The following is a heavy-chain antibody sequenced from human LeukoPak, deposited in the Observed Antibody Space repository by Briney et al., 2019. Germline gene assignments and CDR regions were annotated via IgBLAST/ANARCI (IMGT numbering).Heavy chain of an antibody. CDR1: GYTFTGYY. Sequence: ASVKVSCKASGYTFTGYYMHWVRQAPGQGLEWMGWINPNSGGTNYAQKFQGRVTMTRNTSISTAYMELSSLRSEDTAVYYCARVPPHRRGWFDPWGQGTLVTVSS. V-gene: IGHV1-2*02. CDR2: INPNSGGT. CDR3: ARVPPHRRGWFDP. D-gene: IGHD3-10*01. J-gene: IGHJ5*02.